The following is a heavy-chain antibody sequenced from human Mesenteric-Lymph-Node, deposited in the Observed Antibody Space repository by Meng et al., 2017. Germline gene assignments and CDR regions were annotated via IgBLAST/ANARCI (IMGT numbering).Heavy chain of an antibody. CDR2: ISTSGVTK. Sequence: GESLKISCVVSGFSVSGSNMHWVRQAPGKGLEWVSHISTSGVTKEYVDSVKGRFTISRDNAKNTLFLQMNSLRAEDTALYYCAKTMGTGSFFDYWGQGARVTVSS. CDR3: AKTMGTGSFFDY. D-gene: IGHD5-18*01. J-gene: IGHJ4*02. V-gene: IGHV3-48*03. CDR1: GFSVSGSN.